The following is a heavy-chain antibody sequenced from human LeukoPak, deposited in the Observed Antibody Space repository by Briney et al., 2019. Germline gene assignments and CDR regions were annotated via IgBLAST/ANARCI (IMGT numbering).Heavy chain of an antibody. CDR2: MNPNNDNT. Sequence: ASVKVSCKASGYTFTNYDINWVRQATGQGLEWMGWMNPNNDNTGYAQKFQGRVTMTRNTSISTAYMELSSLRSEDTAVYYCAKVQFRGYSYGYPFDYWGQGTLVTVSS. CDR3: AKVQFRGYSYGYPFDY. CDR1: GYTFTNYD. D-gene: IGHD5-18*01. J-gene: IGHJ4*02. V-gene: IGHV1-8*01.